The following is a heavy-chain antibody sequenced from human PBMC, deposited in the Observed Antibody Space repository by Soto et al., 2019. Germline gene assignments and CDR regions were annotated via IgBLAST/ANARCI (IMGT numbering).Heavy chain of an antibody. CDR3: AREGGHCSGTSCYRPPDY. CDR2: ITTKANSYTT. Sequence: EVQLVESGGGLVQPGGSLRLSCAASGFIFSDHYMDWVRQAPGKGLEWVARITTKANSYTTEYAASVKGRFSISRGDSQNSVYLQMNSLKTEDTAVYYCAREGGHCSGTSCYRPPDYWGQGTLVTVSS. D-gene: IGHD2-2*01. V-gene: IGHV3-72*01. J-gene: IGHJ4*02. CDR1: GFIFSDHY.